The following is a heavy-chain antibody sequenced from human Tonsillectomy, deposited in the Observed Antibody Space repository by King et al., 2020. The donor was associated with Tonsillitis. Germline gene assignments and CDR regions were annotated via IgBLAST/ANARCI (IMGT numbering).Heavy chain of an antibody. CDR1: GYTFTSSG. CDR2: ISAYNGNT. V-gene: IGHV1-18*04. D-gene: IGHD3-9*01. CDR3: ARVTPYYNFVTGYDERFDY. Sequence: VQLVQSGGGVKKPGASVKVSCKASGYTFTSSGISWVRQAPGQGLEWMGWISAYNGNTNVAQNFQGRVTLTTDTSTSTAYMELRSLRSDDTAVYYCARVTPYYNFVTGYDERFDYWGQGALVTVSS. J-gene: IGHJ4*02.